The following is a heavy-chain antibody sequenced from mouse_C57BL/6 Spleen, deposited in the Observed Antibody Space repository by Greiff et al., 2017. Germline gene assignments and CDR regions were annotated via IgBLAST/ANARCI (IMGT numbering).Heavy chain of an antibody. CDR3: AREEVYYDGSSPSYYAMDY. CDR2: IYPSDSET. D-gene: IGHD1-1*01. CDR1: GYTFTSYW. Sequence: QVQLQQPGAELVRPGSSVKLSCKASGYTFTSYWMDWVKQRPGQGLEWIGNIYPSDSETHSNQKFKDKVTLTVNKSSSTVYMQLSSLTSEDSAVYDCAREEVYYDGSSPSYYAMDYWGQGTSVTVSS. J-gene: IGHJ4*01. V-gene: IGHV1-61*01.